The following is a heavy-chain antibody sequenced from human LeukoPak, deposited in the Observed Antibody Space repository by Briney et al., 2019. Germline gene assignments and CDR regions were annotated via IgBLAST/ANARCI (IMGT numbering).Heavy chain of an antibody. V-gene: IGHV1-18*01. CDR3: AVTTVTTSFDY. D-gene: IGHD4-17*01. J-gene: IGHJ4*02. Sequence: ASVKVSCKASGYTFTSYGISRVRQAPGQGLEWMGWISAYNGNTNYAQKLQGRVTITTDTTTSTAYMVLRSVRSDDTAVYYCAVTTVTTSFDYWGQGALVTVSS. CDR1: GYTFTSYG. CDR2: ISAYNGNT.